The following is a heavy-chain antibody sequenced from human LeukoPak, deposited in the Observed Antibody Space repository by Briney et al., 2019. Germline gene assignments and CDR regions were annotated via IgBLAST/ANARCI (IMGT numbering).Heavy chain of an antibody. Sequence: GGSLRLSCAASGFTFRTYSMNWVRQAPGKGLVWVSRINSDGSSTSYADSVKGRFTISRDNSKNTLYLQMNSLRVEDTAVYYCARAPYGSAQKYIWGQGTMVTVSS. J-gene: IGHJ3*02. V-gene: IGHV3-74*01. CDR1: GFTFRTYS. CDR2: INSDGSST. D-gene: IGHD3-10*01. CDR3: ARAPYGSAQKYI.